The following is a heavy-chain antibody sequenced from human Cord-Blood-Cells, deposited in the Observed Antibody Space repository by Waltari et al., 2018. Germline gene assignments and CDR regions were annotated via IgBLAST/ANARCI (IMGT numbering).Heavy chain of an antibody. CDR3: AREYSGYANWYFDL. J-gene: IGHJ2*01. D-gene: IGHD5-12*01. V-gene: IGHV1-2*06. Sequence: QVQLVQSGAEVKKPVASVKVSCKASGYTFTGYYMHWVRWAPGQGLEWMGRINPNSGGTNYAQKFQGRVTMTRDTSISTAYMELSRLRSDDTAVYYCAREYSGYANWYFDLWGRGTLVTVSS. CDR1: GYTFTGYY. CDR2: INPNSGGT.